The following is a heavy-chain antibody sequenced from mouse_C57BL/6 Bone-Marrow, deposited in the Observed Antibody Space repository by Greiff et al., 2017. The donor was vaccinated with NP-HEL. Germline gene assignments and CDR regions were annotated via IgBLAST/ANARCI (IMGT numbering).Heavy chain of an antibody. J-gene: IGHJ2*01. D-gene: IGHD2-3*01. CDR2: ISYDGSN. Sequence: EVQLQESGPGLVKPSQSLSLTCSVTGYSITSGYYWNWIRQFPGNKLEWMGYISYDGSNNYNPSLKNRISITRDTSKNQFFLKLNSVTTEDTATYYCARDRGDGYYVGNYFDYWGQGTTLTVSS. V-gene: IGHV3-6*01. CDR3: ARDRGDGYYVGNYFDY. CDR1: GYSITSGYY.